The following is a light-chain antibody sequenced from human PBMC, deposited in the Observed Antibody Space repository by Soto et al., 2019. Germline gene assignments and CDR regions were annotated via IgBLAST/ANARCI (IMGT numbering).Light chain of an antibody. CDR3: QKYGSSPGT. CDR2: GAS. Sequence: EIVVTQSQGTLPTSSREIATRSSRASQSITSNYLAWYQQKPGQAPRLLIFGASNRATGIPDRFSGSGSGTDFTLTISRLEPEDFVVYYCQKYGSSPGTCGKGPRRAIK. CDR1: QSITSNY. J-gene: IGKJ5*01. V-gene: IGKV3-20*01.